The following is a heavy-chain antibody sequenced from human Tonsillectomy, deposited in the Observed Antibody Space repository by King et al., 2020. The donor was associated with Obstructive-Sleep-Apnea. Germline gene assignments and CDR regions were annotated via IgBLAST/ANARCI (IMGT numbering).Heavy chain of an antibody. CDR3: AKEDKLATH. V-gene: IGHV3-9*01. D-gene: IGHD1-1*01. Sequence: VQLVESGGGLVQPGRSLRLSCAASGFTFDDYAMHWVRQAPGKGLEWVSGISWNSGAIGYADSVKGRFTISRDNAKNSLYLQMKSLGAEDTALYYCAKEDKLATHWGQGTLVTVSS. CDR2: ISWNSGAI. CDR1: GFTFDDYA. J-gene: IGHJ4*02.